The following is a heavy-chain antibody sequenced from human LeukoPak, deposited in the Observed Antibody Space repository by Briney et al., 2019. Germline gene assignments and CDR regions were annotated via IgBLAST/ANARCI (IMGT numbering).Heavy chain of an antibody. CDR1: GYIFSNYG. CDR3: ARDPAVAAAGLFDY. CDR2: VSAYNGNT. V-gene: IGHV1-18*01. Sequence: ASVKVSCKASGYIFSNYGVSWVRLAPGQRLEWMGWVSAYNGNTSYAQSFQGRVTMTTDTSTSTAYMELRSLRSDDTAVYYCARDPAVAAAGLFDYWGQGTLVTVSS. J-gene: IGHJ4*02. D-gene: IGHD6-13*01.